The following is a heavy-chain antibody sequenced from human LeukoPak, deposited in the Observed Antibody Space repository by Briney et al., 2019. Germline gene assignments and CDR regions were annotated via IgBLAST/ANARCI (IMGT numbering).Heavy chain of an antibody. CDR3: AKDRRYDSSGYHSSYFDY. CDR1: GFTFSSYA. Sequence: GGSLRLSCAASGFTFSSYAMSWVRQAPGKGLEWVSSISGSDTYSADSVKGRFTISRDNSKNTLYLQMNSLRAEDTAVYYCAKDRRYDSSGYHSSYFDYWGQGTLVTVSS. V-gene: IGHV3-23*01. J-gene: IGHJ4*02. D-gene: IGHD3-22*01. CDR2: ISGSDT.